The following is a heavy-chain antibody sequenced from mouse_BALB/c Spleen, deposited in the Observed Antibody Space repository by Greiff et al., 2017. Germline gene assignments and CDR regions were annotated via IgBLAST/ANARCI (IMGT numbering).Heavy chain of an antibody. Sequence: EVKLVESGGGLVKPGGSLKLSCAASGFTFSSYAMSCVRQTPEKRLEWVASISSGGSTYYPDSVKGRFTISRDNARNILYLQMSSLRSEDTAMYYCARGYFDYWGQGTTLTVSS. V-gene: IGHV5-6-5*01. CDR1: GFTFSSYA. J-gene: IGHJ2*01. CDR2: ISSGGST. CDR3: ARGYFDY.